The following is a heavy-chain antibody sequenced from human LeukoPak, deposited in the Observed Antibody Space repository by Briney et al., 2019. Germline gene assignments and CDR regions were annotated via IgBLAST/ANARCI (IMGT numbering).Heavy chain of an antibody. D-gene: IGHD3-9*01. Sequence: SEPLSLTCAVYGGSFSGYYWSWIRHPPGKGLEWIGEINHSGSHNYNPSLKSRATISVDTSKNQFSLKLSSVTAADTAVHYCARGRGRENYDILTGYSYSFPFDYWGQGTLVTVSS. CDR1: GGSFSGYY. J-gene: IGHJ4*02. V-gene: IGHV4-34*01. CDR3: ARGRGRENYDILTGYSYSFPFDY. CDR2: INHSGSH.